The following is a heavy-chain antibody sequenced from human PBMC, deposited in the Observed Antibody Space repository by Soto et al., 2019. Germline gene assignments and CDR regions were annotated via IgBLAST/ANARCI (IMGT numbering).Heavy chain of an antibody. J-gene: IGHJ4*02. CDR2: ISGSGGST. Sequence: EVQLLESGGGLVQPGGCLRLSCAASGFTFSSYAMSWVRQAPGKGLEWVSAISGSGGSTYYADSVKGRFTISRDNAKNTLYLQMNSLRAEDTAVYYCAKDGKGWLGQLDYWGQGPLVTVSS. CDR1: GFTFSSYA. CDR3: AKDGKGWLGQLDY. V-gene: IGHV3-23*01. D-gene: IGHD6-19*01.